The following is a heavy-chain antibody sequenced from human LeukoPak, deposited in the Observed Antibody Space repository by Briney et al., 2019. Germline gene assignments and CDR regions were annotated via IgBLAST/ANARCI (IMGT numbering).Heavy chain of an antibody. CDR3: AKSGRYCSSTSCHTFDY. CDR1: GFTFNTYT. V-gene: IGHV3-48*01. CDR2: ISGSSGII. Sequence: GGSLRLSCAASGFTFNTYTMNWVRQAPGKGLEWVSYISGSSGIIDYADSVRGRFTISRDNAKNSLYLQMNSLRAEDTAVYYCAKSGRYCSSTSCHTFDYWGQGTLVTVSS. D-gene: IGHD2-2*01. J-gene: IGHJ4*02.